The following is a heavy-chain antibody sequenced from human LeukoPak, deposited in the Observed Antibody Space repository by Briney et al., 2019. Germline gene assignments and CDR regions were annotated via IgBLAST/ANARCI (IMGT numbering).Heavy chain of an antibody. CDR1: GFAFSTYW. D-gene: IGHD1-26*01. V-gene: IGHV3-7*01. J-gene: IGHJ5*01. CDR3: ARVRPGDADS. CDR2: ISQDGGGT. Sequence: GGSLRLSCAASGFAFSTYWMTWVRQAPEMGLEWVASISQDGGGTYYGDSVKGRFTISRDNAKNSLYFQMNSLRADDTAVYYCARVRPGDADSWGQGTLVSVSS.